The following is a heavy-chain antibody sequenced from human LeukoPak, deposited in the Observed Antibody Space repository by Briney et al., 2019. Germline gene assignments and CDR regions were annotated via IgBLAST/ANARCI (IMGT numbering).Heavy chain of an antibody. CDR1: GYTFTGYY. D-gene: IGHD3-10*01. CDR3: ARSRSITMVRGVFPSLDY. CDR2: INPNSGGT. V-gene: IGHV1-2*06. J-gene: IGHJ4*02. Sequence: ASVKVSCKASGYTFTGYYMHWVRQAPGQGLEWMGRINPNSGGTNYAQKFQGRVTMTRDTSISTAYMELSRLRSDDTAVYYSARSRSITMVRGVFPSLDYWGQGTLVTVSS.